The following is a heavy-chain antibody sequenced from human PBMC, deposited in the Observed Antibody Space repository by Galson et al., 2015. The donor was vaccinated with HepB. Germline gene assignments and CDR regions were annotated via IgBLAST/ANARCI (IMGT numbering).Heavy chain of an antibody. CDR2: FNWNSGRL. V-gene: IGHV3-9*01. CDR3: ARGSLVETTVYFDY. J-gene: IGHJ4*02. CDR1: GFSFDDYA. Sequence: SLRLSCAASGFSFDDYAMHWVRQAPGKGLEWVSSFNWNSGRLGYADSVKGRFTISRDNAKNSLYLQMNSLRAEDTAFYYCARGSLVETTVYFDYWGQGTLVTVSS. D-gene: IGHD1-1*01.